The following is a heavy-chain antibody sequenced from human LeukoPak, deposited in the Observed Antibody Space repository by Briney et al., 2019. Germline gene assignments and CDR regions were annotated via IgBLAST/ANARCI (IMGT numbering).Heavy chain of an antibody. CDR2: IWYDGSKK. V-gene: IGHV3-33*01. J-gene: IGHJ4*02. CDR3: ATHLGSGIRFKY. Sequence: PGGSLRHFCSASGYRFSNYGMQWGGQAPGKGLEWVAVIWYDGSKKNYGDAVKGRCTISRDHSKNTLYLQINSLRAEDTAVYYCATHLGSGIRFKYWGQGTLVTVSS. D-gene: IGHD3-10*01. CDR1: GYRFSNYG.